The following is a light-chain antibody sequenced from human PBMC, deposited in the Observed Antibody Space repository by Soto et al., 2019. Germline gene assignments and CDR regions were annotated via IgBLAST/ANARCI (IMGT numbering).Light chain of an antibody. CDR2: DAS. CDR3: QHRGTWPPT. CDR1: QGISSY. V-gene: IGKV1-13*02. Sequence: AIQLTQSPSSLSASVGDRVTITCRASQGISSYLAWYQQKPGKAPKLLIYDASSLESGVPSRFSGSGSGTEFTLTISNLEPDDFAFYYCQHRGTWPPTFGQGTKVDIK. J-gene: IGKJ1*01.